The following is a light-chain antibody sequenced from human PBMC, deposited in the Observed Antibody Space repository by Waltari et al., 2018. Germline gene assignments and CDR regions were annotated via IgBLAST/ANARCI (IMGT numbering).Light chain of an antibody. CDR3: SSYTSSSTLDV. CDR1: SSDVGGYNY. J-gene: IGLJ1*01. Sequence: QSALTQPASVSGSPGQSITISCTGTSSDVGGYNYVSWYQQHPGKAPKLMIYDCSNRPSGVSNRFSGSKSGNTASLTISGLQAEDEADYYCSSYTSSSTLDVFGTGTKVTVL. CDR2: DCS. V-gene: IGLV2-14*03.